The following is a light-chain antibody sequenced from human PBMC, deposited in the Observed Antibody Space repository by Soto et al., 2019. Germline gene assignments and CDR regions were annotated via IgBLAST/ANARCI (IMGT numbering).Light chain of an antibody. V-gene: IGKV3D-15*01. Sequence: EIVLTQSPGTLSVSPGDRVTLSCRASQSISINLAWYQHKPGQAPRLLIHAGSTRATGIPARISGSGSGTEFTLTINTLHSEDFAVYYCQQFRNWPWTFGQGTKVEV. CDR3: QQFRNWPWT. CDR2: AGS. CDR1: QSISIN. J-gene: IGKJ1*01.